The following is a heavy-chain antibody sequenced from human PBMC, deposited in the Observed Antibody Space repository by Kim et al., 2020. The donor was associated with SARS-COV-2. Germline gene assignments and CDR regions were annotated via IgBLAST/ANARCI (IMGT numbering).Heavy chain of an antibody. CDR3: ARYGAGSYPRFDS. D-gene: IGHD3-10*01. V-gene: IGHV4-59*01. J-gene: IGHJ4*02. Sequence: YNPFVGSRVTISVDTSKNQCSLNLTSVTAADTALYYCARYGAGSYPRFDSWGQGTLVTVSS.